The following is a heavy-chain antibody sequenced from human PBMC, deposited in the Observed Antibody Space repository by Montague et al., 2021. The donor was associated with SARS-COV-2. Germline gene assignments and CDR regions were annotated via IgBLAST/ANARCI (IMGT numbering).Heavy chain of an antibody. J-gene: IGHJ6*02. CDR3: ARDQGYNWNYYYYYGMDV. CDR2: INHSGSA. D-gene: IGHD1-20*01. V-gene: IGHV4-34*01. Sequence: SETLSLTCTVSGDSISNYYWSWIRQAPGKGLFLIGEINHSGSAKYNPSLRSRVTISVDTSKNQFSLKLSSVTAADTAVYYCARDQGYNWNYYYYYGMDVGGQGTTVTVSS. CDR1: GDSISNYY.